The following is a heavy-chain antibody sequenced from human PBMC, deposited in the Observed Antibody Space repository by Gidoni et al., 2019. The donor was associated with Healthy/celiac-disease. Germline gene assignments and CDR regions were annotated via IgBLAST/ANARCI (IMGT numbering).Heavy chain of an antibody. J-gene: IGHJ3*02. CDR1: GGSSSSYY. CDR3: AREYCSVGSCYSDAFDI. CDR2: IYYSGST. D-gene: IGHD2-15*01. V-gene: IGHV4-59*01. Sequence: QVQLQASGPGLVKPSATLSLTCTVSGGSSSSYYWSWIRQPPGKGLDWIGYIYYSGSTNYNPSLKSRVTISVDTSKNHFSLKLSSVTAADTAVYYCAREYCSVGSCYSDAFDIWGQGTMVTVSS.